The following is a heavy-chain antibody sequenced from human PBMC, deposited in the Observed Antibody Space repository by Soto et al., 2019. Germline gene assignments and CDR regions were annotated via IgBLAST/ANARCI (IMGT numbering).Heavy chain of an antibody. J-gene: IGHJ5*02. CDR2: ISGSGEST. CDR3: AKDPMYYDFWSGPSGWFGP. CDR1: GFTFSSYA. D-gene: IGHD3-3*01. Sequence: GGSLRLSCAASGFTFSSYAMSWVRQAPGKGLEWVSAISGSGESTYYADSVKGRFTISRDSSENTLYLQMNSLRAEDTAVYYCAKDPMYYDFWSGPSGWFGPWGQGTLVTVSS. V-gene: IGHV3-23*01.